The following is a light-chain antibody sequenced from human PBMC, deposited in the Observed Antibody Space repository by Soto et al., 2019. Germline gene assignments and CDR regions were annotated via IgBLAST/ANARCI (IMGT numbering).Light chain of an antibody. J-gene: IGKJ4*01. Sequence: DIQMTQSPTSLSASVGDRVTIICRASQSISSHLNWYQQKPGKAPNLLSYDASTLQSRVPSRFSGSGSGTDFTLTISSLQPEDFATYYCQQSYRPPPTFGGGTKVEVK. CDR2: DAS. CDR3: QQSYRPPPT. CDR1: QSISSH. V-gene: IGKV1-39*01.